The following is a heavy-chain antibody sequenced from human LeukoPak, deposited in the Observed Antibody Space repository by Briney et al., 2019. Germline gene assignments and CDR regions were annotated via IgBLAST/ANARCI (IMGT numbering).Heavy chain of an antibody. D-gene: IGHD4-17*01. CDR3: TRADPVATVTASFDS. CDR1: GYSIISAYY. J-gene: IGHJ4*02. V-gene: IGHV4-38-2*01. Sequence: SETLSLTCAVSGYSIISAYYWGWIRQPPGKGLEWIGSVHQSGSTYHNPSLKSRVTISRDTSKNQFSLNLSSVTAADTAVYYCTRADPVATVTASFDSWGQGNLVTASS. CDR2: VHQSGST.